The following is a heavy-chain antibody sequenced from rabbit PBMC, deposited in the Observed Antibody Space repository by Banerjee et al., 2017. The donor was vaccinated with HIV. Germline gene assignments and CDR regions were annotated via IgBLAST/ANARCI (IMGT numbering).Heavy chain of an antibody. J-gene: IGHJ4*01. CDR2: IGAGSSSNT. CDR1: VFTLSSYR. Sequence: QSLEESCGDLFKTGAYMTLTCTASVFTLSSYRMLWVRQAPGKGLEWIACIGAGSSSNTFYASWAKGRFTISKTSSTTVTLQITSLTAADTATYFCASGVGSSDYNGLWGPGTLVTVS. CDR3: ASGVGSSDYNGL. D-gene: IGHD8-1*01. V-gene: IGHV1S40*01.